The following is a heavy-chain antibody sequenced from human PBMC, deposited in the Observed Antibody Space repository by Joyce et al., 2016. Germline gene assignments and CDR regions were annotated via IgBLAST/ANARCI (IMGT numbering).Heavy chain of an antibody. CDR1: GVDITSGNYY. CDR3: ARARGDSTGYLY. V-gene: IGHV4-30-4*01. Sequence: QVRLEESGPGLVKPSQNLSLTCSVPGVDITSGNYYWRWVRQPPGKGLEWIGYMSSSGTTHYRPSLRSRLSISVDTSKNSLSLDLQSVTAADTAVYYCARARGDSTGYLYWGDRTLVTVSS. CDR2: MSSSGTT. D-gene: IGHD6-19*01. J-gene: IGHJ4*01.